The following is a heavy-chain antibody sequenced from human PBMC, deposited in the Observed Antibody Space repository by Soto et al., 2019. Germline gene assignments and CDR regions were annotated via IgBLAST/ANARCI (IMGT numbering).Heavy chain of an antibody. CDR2: IYYSGST. V-gene: IGHV4-59*08. CDR1: GCSISSYY. Sequence: PSETLSLTCTVSGCSISSYYWSWIRQPPGKGLEWIGYIYYSGSTNYNPSLKSRVTISVDTSKNQFSLKLSSVTAADTAVYYCARLFHDPDYGDYVTAGGWFDPWGQGTLVTVSS. J-gene: IGHJ5*02. D-gene: IGHD4-17*01. CDR3: ARLFHDPDYGDYVTAGGWFDP.